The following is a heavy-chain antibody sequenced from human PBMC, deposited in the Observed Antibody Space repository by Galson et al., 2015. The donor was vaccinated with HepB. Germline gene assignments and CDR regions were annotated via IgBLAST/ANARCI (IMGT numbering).Heavy chain of an antibody. CDR1: GGTFSSYA. CDR2: IIPIFGTA. J-gene: IGHJ6*02. V-gene: IGHV1-69*13. D-gene: IGHD3-16*01. Sequence: SVKVSCKASGGTFSSYAISWVRQAPGQGLEWMGGIIPIFGTANYAQKFQGRVTITADESTSTAYMELSSLRSEDTAVYYCARDGAGDGNYYYGMDVWGQGTTVTVSS. CDR3: ARDGAGDGNYYYGMDV.